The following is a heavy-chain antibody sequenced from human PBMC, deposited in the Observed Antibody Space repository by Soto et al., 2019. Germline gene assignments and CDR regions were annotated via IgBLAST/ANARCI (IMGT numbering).Heavy chain of an antibody. CDR1: GLSFSDAW. Sequence: GGSLRLSCAASGLSFSDAWMNWVRQAPGKGLEWVGQIRSKTDGGTIFYPAPVKDRFIISRDDSRNTLYLQMNSLKTEDTAVYYCTTAHPRGPDYWGQGTLVTVSS. CDR3: TTAHPRGPDY. D-gene: IGHD5-12*01. J-gene: IGHJ4*02. CDR2: IRSKTDGGTI. V-gene: IGHV3-15*01.